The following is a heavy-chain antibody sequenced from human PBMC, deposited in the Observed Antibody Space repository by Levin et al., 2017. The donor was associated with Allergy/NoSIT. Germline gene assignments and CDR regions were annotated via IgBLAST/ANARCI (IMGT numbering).Heavy chain of an antibody. CDR3: ARVAGYSYGYYFDY. V-gene: IGHV4-30-2*01. Sequence: PSETLSLTCAVSGGSISSGGYSWSWIRQPPGTGLEWIGNIYLSGSTYYNPSLKSRVTISVDRSKNQFSLNLSSVTAADTAVYYCARVAGYSYGYYFDYWGQGTLVTVSS. CDR1: GGSISSGGYS. D-gene: IGHD5-18*01. CDR2: IYLSGST. J-gene: IGHJ4*02.